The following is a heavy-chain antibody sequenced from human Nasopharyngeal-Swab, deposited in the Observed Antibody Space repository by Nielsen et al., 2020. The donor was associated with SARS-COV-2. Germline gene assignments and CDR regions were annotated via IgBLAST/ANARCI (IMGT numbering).Heavy chain of an antibody. J-gene: IGHJ5*02. V-gene: IGHV1-69*01. CDR3: AREALLGYCSGGSCYRTWFDP. D-gene: IGHD2-15*01. CDR2: IIPIFGTA. Sequence: WVRQAPGQGLEWMGGIIPIFGTANYAQKFQGRVTITADESTSTAYMELSSLRSEDTAVYYCAREALLGYCSGGSCYRTWFDPWGQGTLVTVSS.